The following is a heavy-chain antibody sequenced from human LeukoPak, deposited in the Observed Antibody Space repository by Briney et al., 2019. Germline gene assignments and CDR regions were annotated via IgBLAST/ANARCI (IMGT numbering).Heavy chain of an antibody. CDR3: ARVGVVAVAGTGTGRNPYFDY. CDR1: GFTFSSYW. V-gene: IGHV3-7*01. D-gene: IGHD6-19*01. Sequence: PGGSLRLSCAASGFTFSSYWMSWVRQAPGKGLEWVANIKQDGSEKYYVDSVKGRFTISRDNAKNSLYLQMNSLRAEDTAVYYCARVGVVAVAGTGTGRNPYFDYLGQGTLVTVSS. CDR2: IKQDGSEK. J-gene: IGHJ4*02.